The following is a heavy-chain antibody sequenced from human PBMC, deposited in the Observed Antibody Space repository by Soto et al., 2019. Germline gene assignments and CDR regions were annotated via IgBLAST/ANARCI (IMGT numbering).Heavy chain of an antibody. V-gene: IGHV1-69*13. CDR3: ARTGIAVAGDDY. CDR2: IIPIFGTA. CDR1: GGTFSSYA. D-gene: IGHD6-19*01. J-gene: IGHJ4*02. Sequence: SVKVSCKASGGTFSSYAISWVRQAPGQGLEWMGGIIPIFGTANYAQKFQGRVTITADESTSTAYMELSSLRSEDTAVYYCARTGIAVAGDDYWGQGTLVTVSS.